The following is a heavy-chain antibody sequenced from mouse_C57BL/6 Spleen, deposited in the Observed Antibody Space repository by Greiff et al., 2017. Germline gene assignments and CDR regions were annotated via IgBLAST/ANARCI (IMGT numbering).Heavy chain of an antibody. Sequence: QVQLQQSGPELVKPGASVKISCKASGYAFSSSWMNWVKQRPGKGLEWIGRIYPGDGDTNYNGKFKGKATLTADKSSSTAYMQLSSLTSEDSAVYFCARSVEYDGDWGQGTLVTVSA. D-gene: IGHD2-14*01. V-gene: IGHV1-82*01. CDR2: IYPGDGDT. J-gene: IGHJ3*01. CDR3: ARSVEYDGD. CDR1: GYAFSSSW.